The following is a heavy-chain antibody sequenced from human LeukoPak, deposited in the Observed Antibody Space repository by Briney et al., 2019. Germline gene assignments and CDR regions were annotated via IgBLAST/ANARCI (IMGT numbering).Heavy chain of an antibody. CDR3: ARDTPTVTDAFDI. Sequence: GESLKISCKGSGYSFTSYWVGWGRQMPGQGLEWMGIIYPGDSDTRYSPSFQGQVTISADKSISTAYLQWSSLKASDTAMYYCARDTPTVTDAFDIWGQGTMVTVSS. J-gene: IGHJ3*02. D-gene: IGHD4-17*01. V-gene: IGHV5-51*01. CDR1: GYSFTSYW. CDR2: IYPGDSDT.